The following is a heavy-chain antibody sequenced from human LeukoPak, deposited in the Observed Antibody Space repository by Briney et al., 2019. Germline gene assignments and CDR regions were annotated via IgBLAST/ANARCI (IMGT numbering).Heavy chain of an antibody. D-gene: IGHD3-10*01. CDR3: ARDGASGSGRNWAVNWFDP. CDR1: GFTFNRYA. V-gene: IGHV3-30*04. Sequence: PGTSLRLSCVASGFTFNRYAIHWVRQAPGKGLEWVAVISYDGNEQYCGVNQYYKDSVKGRFTISRDNSKNTLYLQMNSLRPEDTGVYFCARDGASGSGRNWAVNWFDPWGQGTLVTVSS. J-gene: IGHJ5*02. CDR2: ISYDGNEQYCGVNQ.